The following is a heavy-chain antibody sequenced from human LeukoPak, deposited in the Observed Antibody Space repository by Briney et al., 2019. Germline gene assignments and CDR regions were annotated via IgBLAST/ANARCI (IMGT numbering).Heavy chain of an antibody. CDR3: TRGSNSDSSADFDQ. CDR2: IYSKTGGGSI. Sequence: PGGSLRLSCAASGFTFSNAWMNWVRQAPGKGLEWVGSIYSKTGGGSIEYAVPVKGRFTISRDDSKNTLWLQMNSLKTEDTAVYYCTRGSNSDSSADFDQWGQGTLVTVSP. V-gene: IGHV3-15*01. J-gene: IGHJ4*02. D-gene: IGHD3-22*01. CDR1: GFTFSNAW.